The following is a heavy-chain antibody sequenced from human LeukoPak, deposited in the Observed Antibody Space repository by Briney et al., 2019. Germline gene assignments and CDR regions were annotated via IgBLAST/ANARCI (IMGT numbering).Heavy chain of an antibody. D-gene: IGHD3-22*01. CDR2: IYPGDSDT. CDR1: GNSFTSYW. V-gene: IGHV5-51*01. CDR3: ARPRANYYDSSGPYDAFDI. Sequence: GESLKISCKASGNSFTSYWIGWVRQMPGKGLEWMGIIYPGDSDTRYSPSFQGQVTISADKSISTAYLQWSSLKASDIAMYYCARPRANYYDSSGPYDAFDIWGQGTMVTVSS. J-gene: IGHJ3*02.